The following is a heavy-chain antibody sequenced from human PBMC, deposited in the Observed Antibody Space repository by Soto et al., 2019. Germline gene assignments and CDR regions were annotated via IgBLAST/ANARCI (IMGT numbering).Heavy chain of an antibody. Sequence: SVKVSCKASGGTFSSYAISWVRQAPGQGLEWMGGITPIFGTANYAQKFQGRVTITADESTSTAYMELSSLRSEDTAVYYCARASEWLFLLNYWGQGTLVTVSS. J-gene: IGHJ4*02. CDR1: GGTFSSYA. D-gene: IGHD3-22*01. V-gene: IGHV1-69*13. CDR3: ARASEWLFLLNY. CDR2: ITPIFGTA.